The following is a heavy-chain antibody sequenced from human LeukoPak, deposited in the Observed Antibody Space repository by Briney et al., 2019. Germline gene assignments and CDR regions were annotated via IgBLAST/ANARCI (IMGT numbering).Heavy chain of an antibody. CDR3: AKDEGVVPAAMLDY. J-gene: IGHJ4*02. CDR2: ISWNSGSI. CDR1: GFTFDDYA. V-gene: IGHV3-9*01. Sequence: PGGSLRLSCAASGFTFDDYAMHWVRQAPGKGLEWVSGISWNSGSIGYADSVKGRFTISRDNAKNSLYLQMNSLRAEDTALYYCAKDEGVVPAAMLDYWGQGTLVTVSS. D-gene: IGHD2-2*01.